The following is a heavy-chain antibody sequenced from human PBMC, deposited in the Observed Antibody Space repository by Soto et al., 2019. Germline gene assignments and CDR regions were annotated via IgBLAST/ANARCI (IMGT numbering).Heavy chain of an antibody. J-gene: IGHJ4*02. Sequence: GGSLRLSCAASGFTFTNYWMSWVRQAPGKGLEWVANINPDGSDKYYVDSVKGRFTISRDNAKNSLYLQMNSLRVEDTAVYFCARDASTSCFDYWGQGTLVTVSS. CDR1: GFTFTNYW. V-gene: IGHV3-7*01. D-gene: IGHD2-2*01. CDR3: ARDASTSCFDY. CDR2: INPDGSDK.